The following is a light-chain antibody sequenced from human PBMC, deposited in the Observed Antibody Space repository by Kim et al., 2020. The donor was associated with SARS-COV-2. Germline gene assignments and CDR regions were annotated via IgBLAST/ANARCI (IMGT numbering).Light chain of an antibody. CDR1: SSNIGRNT. J-gene: IGLJ2*01. CDR3: AGWDDTLNGVV. V-gene: IGLV1-44*01. CDR2: SDN. Sequence: GQRVTISCSGSSSNIGRNTVTWYQKLPGTAPKLLIYSDNKRPSGVHDRFSGSKSGTSASLAISGLQSEDDADYYCAGWDDTLNGVVFGGGTQLTVL.